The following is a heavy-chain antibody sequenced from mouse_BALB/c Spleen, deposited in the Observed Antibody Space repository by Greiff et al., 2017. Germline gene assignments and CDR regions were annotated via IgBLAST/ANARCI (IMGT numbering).Heavy chain of an antibody. D-gene: IGHD2-1*01. CDR1: GYTFTSYT. CDR3: ARGGYDNSYAMDY. V-gene: IGHV1-4*01. J-gene: IGHJ4*01. CDR2: INPSSGYT. Sequence: VQLVESGAELARPGASVKMSCKASGYTFTSYTMHWVKQRPGQGLEWIGYINPSSGYTNYNQKFKDKATLTADKSSSTAYMQLSSLTSEDSAVYYCARGGYDNSYAMDYWGQGTSVTVSS.